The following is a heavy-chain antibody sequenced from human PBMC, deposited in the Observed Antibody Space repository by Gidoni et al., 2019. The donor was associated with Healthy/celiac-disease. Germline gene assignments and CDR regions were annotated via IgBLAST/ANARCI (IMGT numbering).Heavy chain of an antibody. J-gene: IGHJ4*02. Sequence: EVQLVASGGGLVQPGRSLRLSCAASGFTFGDYAMHWVRQAPGKGLEWVSGISWNSGSIGYADSVKGRFTISRDNAKNSLYLQMNSLRAEDTALYYCAKDRDYSSGRVGYYFDYWGQGTLVTVSS. CDR2: ISWNSGSI. D-gene: IGHD6-19*01. CDR1: GFTFGDYA. V-gene: IGHV3-9*01. CDR3: AKDRDYSSGRVGYYFDY.